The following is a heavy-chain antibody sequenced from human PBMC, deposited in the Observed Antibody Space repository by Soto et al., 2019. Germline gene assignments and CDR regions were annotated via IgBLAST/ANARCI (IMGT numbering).Heavy chain of an antibody. D-gene: IGHD2-8*02. CDR2: ISPDGSEE. CDR3: TRDLNHATGP. CDR1: GFTFSGYW. J-gene: IGHJ5*02. Sequence: EVQLVESGGGLVQPGGSLRLSCAASGFTFSGYWMTWVRQAPGKGLEGVANISPDGSEEYYVDSVKGRFTTSRDTAKNSVYLQMNSLRGEDTALYYCTRDLNHATGPGGQGTQVTVSS. V-gene: IGHV3-7*04.